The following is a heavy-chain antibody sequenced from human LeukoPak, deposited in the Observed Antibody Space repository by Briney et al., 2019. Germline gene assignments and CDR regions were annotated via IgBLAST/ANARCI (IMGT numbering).Heavy chain of an antibody. V-gene: IGHV3-23*01. D-gene: IGHD3-10*01. CDR3: VKESSVRGVSIGDY. CDR2: IIGGGGST. CDR1: GFTFSSYA. Sequence: GGSLSLFCAASGFTFSSYAMTWVRQAPERGLEWVSSIIGGGGSTYYADSVKGRFTMSRDNSKNTVYLLLNSLRPDDTAAYYCVKESSVRGVSIGDYWGQGTLVTVSS. J-gene: IGHJ4*02.